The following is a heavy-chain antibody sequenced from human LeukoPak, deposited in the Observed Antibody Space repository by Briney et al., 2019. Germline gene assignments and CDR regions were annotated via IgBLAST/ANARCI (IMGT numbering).Heavy chain of an antibody. CDR1: GFTFGDYA. V-gene: IGHV3-49*04. CDR2: IRGKTYGGTT. CDR3: TRDSYDILTGYYMDV. Sequence: GGSLRLSCTASGFTFGDYAMSWVRQAPGKGLEWIGFIRGKTYGGTTDYAASVKGRFTISRDDSKSIAYLQMNSLKTEDTAVYYCTRDSYDILTGYYMDVWGKGTTVTTSS. D-gene: IGHD3-9*01. J-gene: IGHJ6*03.